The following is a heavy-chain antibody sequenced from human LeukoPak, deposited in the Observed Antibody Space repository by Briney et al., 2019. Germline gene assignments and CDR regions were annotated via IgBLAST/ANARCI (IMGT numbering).Heavy chain of an antibody. D-gene: IGHD5-12*01. J-gene: IGHJ4*02. CDR1: GFTFSSYA. CDR3: ARGGTSDIVATIVFDY. V-gene: IGHV3-30-3*01. Sequence: GRSLRLSCAASGFTFSSYAMHWVRQAPGKGLEWVAVISYDGSNKYYADSVKGRFTISRDNSKNTLYLQMNSLRAEDTAVYYCARGGTSDIVATIVFDYWGQGTLVTVSS. CDR2: ISYDGSNK.